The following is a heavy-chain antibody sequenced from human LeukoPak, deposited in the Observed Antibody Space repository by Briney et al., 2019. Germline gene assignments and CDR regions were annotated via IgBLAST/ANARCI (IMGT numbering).Heavy chain of an antibody. CDR1: GGSISSSGYY. CDR2: IYYSGST. Sequence: PSETLSLTCTFSGGSISSSGYYGDWIRQPPEKGLEWIGSIYYSGSTYYNPSLKSRVTISVDTSKNQFSLKLSSVTAADTAVYYCSRSGDGYNPLDYWGQGTLVTVSS. V-gene: IGHV4-39*01. CDR3: SRSGDGYNPLDY. D-gene: IGHD5-24*01. J-gene: IGHJ4*02.